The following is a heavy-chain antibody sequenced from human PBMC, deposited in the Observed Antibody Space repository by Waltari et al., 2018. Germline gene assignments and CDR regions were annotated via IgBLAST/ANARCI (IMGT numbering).Heavy chain of an antibody. J-gene: IGHJ4*02. CDR2: ISHAGSNK. V-gene: IGHV3-30*01. Sequence: QVQLVESGAGVVQPGRSLRLPCAASGFTFSTYAIHLFRPAPAQGPAWVAVISHAGSNKYYADAVKGRFTISRDNSKNKLYLQMNSLRAEDTAVYYCARDLTYYYDSSGYYFISQGVDYWGQGTLVTVSS. D-gene: IGHD3-22*01. CDR1: GFTFSTYA. CDR3: ARDLTYYYDSSGYYFISQGVDY.